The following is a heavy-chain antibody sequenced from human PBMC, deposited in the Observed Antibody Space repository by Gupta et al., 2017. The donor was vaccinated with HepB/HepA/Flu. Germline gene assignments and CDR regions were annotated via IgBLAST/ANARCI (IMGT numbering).Heavy chain of an antibody. Sequence: EVPLLGSGGGLVQPGGSLRLSCAASGFPFRSYAMSWVRQAPGKGLGWVSGISGNGGRTYYADSVKGRFTVSRDNSKNTLYLQMNSLRAEDTALYYCAKESDFWSGYPFDYWGQGTLVTVSS. CDR1: GFPFRSYA. D-gene: IGHD3-3*01. CDR3: AKESDFWSGYPFDY. V-gene: IGHV3-23*01. CDR2: ISGNGGRT. J-gene: IGHJ4*02.